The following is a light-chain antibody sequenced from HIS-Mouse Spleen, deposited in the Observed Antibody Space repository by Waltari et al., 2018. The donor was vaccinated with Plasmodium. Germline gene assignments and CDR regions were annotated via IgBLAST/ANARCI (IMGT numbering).Light chain of an antibody. CDR2: AAS. CDR3: QKYNSAPWT. J-gene: IGKJ1*01. Sequence: DSYKTHTLYSLSASVADCVTITCRASQGISNYLAWYQQKPGKVPKLLIYAASTLQSGVPSRFSGSGSGTDFTLTISSLQPEDVATYYCQKYNSAPWTFGQGTKVEIK. V-gene: IGKV1-27*01. CDR1: QGISNY.